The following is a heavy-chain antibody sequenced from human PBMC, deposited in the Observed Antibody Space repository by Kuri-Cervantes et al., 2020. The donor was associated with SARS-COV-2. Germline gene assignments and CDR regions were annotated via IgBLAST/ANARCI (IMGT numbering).Heavy chain of an antibody. V-gene: IGHV3-7*01. CDR2: IKQDGSEK. Sequence: GESLKISCAASGFTFSSYWMSWVRQAPGKGLEWVANIKQDGSEKYYVDSVKGRFTISRDNAKNSLYLQMNSLRAEDTAVYYCARPPDPVGSGYGMDVWGQGTTVTVSS. CDR1: GFTFSSYW. J-gene: IGHJ6*02. D-gene: IGHD3-10*01. CDR3: ARPPDPVGSGYGMDV.